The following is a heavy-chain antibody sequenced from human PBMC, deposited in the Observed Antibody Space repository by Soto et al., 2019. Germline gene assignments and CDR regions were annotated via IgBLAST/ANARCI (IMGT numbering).Heavy chain of an antibody. V-gene: IGHV4-59*01. CDR1: GGSISSYY. CDR2: IYYSGST. Sequence: SETLSLTCTVSGGSISSYYWSWIRQPPGRGLEWIGYIYYSGSTNYNPSLKSRVTISVDTSKNQFSLKLSSVTAADTAIYFCARLVGGTVRFDPWGQGTLVTSPQ. CDR3: ARLVGGTVRFDP. D-gene: IGHD1-26*01. J-gene: IGHJ5*02.